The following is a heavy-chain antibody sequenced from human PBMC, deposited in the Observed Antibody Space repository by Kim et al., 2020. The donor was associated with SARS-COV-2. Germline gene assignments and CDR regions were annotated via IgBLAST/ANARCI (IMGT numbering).Heavy chain of an antibody. V-gene: IGHV4-59*13. Sequence: SETLSLTCTVSGGSISSYYWSWIRQPPGKGLEWIGYIYYSGSTNYNPSLKSRVTISVDTSKNQFSLKLSSVTAADTAVYYCARDGSSSWSSIYYYYGMDVWGQGTTVTVSS. J-gene: IGHJ6*02. CDR2: IYYSGST. D-gene: IGHD6-13*01. CDR3: ARDGSSSWSSIYYYYGMDV. CDR1: GGSISSYY.